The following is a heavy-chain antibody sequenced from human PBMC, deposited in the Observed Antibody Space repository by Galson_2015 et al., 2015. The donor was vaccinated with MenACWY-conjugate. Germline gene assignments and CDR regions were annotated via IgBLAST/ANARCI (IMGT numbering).Heavy chain of an antibody. CDR3: ARRRPRDIGGGFDI. CDR2: INHGGGT. D-gene: IGHD2-15*01. J-gene: IGHJ3*02. V-gene: IGHV4-39*01. Sequence: SETLSLTCSVSGGSVSDSSNYWGWIRQPPGKGLEWIGNINHGGGTYYNPSLKSRVTISVDTSKNQVSLKVTSVTVADTAVFYCARRRPRDIGGGFDIWGQGTLVTVSS. CDR1: GGSVSDSSNY.